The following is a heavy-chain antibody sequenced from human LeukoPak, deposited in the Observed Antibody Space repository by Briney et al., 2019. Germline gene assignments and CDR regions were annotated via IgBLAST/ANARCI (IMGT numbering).Heavy chain of an antibody. J-gene: IGHJ6*02. D-gene: IGHD3-3*01. CDR3: ARRSFWSGYPLAAGYYYGMDV. Sequence: SETLSLTCTVSGGSISSYYWSWIRQPPGKGLEWIGYIYYSGSTNYNPSLKSRVTIPVDTSKNQFSLKLSSVTAADTAVYYCARRSFWSGYPLAAGYYYGMDVWGQGTTVTVSS. CDR2: IYYSGST. CDR1: GGSISSYY. V-gene: IGHV4-59*08.